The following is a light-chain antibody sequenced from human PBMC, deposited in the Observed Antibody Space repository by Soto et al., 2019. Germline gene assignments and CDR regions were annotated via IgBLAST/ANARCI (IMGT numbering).Light chain of an antibody. CDR3: SAWDDNIYGPV. CDR2: RDN. J-gene: IGLJ2*01. V-gene: IGLV1-44*01. Sequence: QSVRSQPPSASGTPGQRVAMSCSGGSSDIGSNPVNWYLHLPGAAPKLLIYRDNQRPSGVPDRFSGSKSGTSASLTISGLQSADEADYFCSAWDDNIYGPVFGGGTKLTVL. CDR1: SSDIGSNP.